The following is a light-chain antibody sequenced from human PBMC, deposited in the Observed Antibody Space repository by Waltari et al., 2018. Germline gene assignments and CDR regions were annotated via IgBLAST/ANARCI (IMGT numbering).Light chain of an antibody. V-gene: IGKV3-11*01. J-gene: IGKJ1*01. CDR1: QSVSSY. CDR3: QQRSNWPRAT. CDR2: DAS. Sequence: EIVLTQSPATLSLSPGERATLSFRASQSVSSYLAWYQQKPGQAPRLLIYDASNRATGIPARFSGSGSGTDFTLTISSLEPEDFAVYYCQQRSNWPRATFGQGTKVEIK.